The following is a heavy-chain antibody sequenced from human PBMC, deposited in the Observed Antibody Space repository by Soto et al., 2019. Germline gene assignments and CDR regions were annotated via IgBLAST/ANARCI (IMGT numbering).Heavy chain of an antibody. CDR3: ARVDSEGDY. V-gene: IGHV3-30-3*01. J-gene: IGHJ4*02. CDR1: GFTFSSYA. D-gene: IGHD3-10*01. Sequence: ESGGGVVQPGRSLRLSCAASGFTFSSYAMHWVRQAPGKGLEWVAVISYDGSNKYYADSVKGRFTISRDNSKNTLYLQMNSLRAEDTAVYYCARVDSEGDYWGQGTLVTVSS. CDR2: ISYDGSNK.